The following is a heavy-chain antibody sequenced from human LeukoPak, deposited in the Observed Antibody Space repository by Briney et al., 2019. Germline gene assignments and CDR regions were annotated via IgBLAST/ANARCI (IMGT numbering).Heavy chain of an antibody. D-gene: IGHD3-3*01. CDR3: XXSLDXGVVPGGWFDP. V-gene: IGHV1-2*02. Sequence: ASVTVSCKASGYTFTGYYMHWVRQAPGQGLEWMGWINPNSGGTNYAQKFQGRVTMTRDTSISTAYMELSRLRSDDTAVYYCXXSLDXGVVPGGWFDPWGQGTLVTVSS. CDR1: GYTFTGYY. CDR2: INPNSGGT. J-gene: IGHJ5*02.